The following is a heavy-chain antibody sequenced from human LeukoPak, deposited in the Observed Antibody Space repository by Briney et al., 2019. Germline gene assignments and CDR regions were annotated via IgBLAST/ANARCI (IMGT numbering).Heavy chain of an antibody. V-gene: IGHV3-66*01. CDR2: IYSGGST. J-gene: IGHJ4*02. CDR1: GFTVSSNY. CDR3: ARDRYYDSSGYYPGFDY. Sequence: GGSLRLSCAASGFTVSSNYMSWVRQAPGKGLEWVSVIYSGGSTYYADSVKGRFTISRDNSKNTLYLQMNSLRAEDTAVYYCARDRYYDSSGYYPGFDYWGQGTLDTVSS. D-gene: IGHD3-22*01.